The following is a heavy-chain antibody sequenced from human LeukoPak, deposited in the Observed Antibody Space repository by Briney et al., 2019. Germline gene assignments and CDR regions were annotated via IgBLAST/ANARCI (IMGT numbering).Heavy chain of an antibody. Sequence: SETLSLTCAVYGGSFSGYYWSWIRQPPGKGLERIGEINHSGSTNYNPSLKSRVTISVDTSKNQFSLKLSSVTAADTAVYYCARGPPRGIFGVVPYYYYGMDVWGQGTTVTVSS. V-gene: IGHV4-34*01. J-gene: IGHJ6*02. CDR2: INHSGST. CDR3: ARGPPRGIFGVVPYYYYGMDV. D-gene: IGHD3-3*01. CDR1: GGSFSGYY.